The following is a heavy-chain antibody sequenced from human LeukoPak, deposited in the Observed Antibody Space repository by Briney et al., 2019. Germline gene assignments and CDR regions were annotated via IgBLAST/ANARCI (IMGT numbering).Heavy chain of an antibody. CDR3: AKTSLWDGSGHYYYMDV. D-gene: IGHD2-15*01. J-gene: IGHJ6*03. CDR2: IYTGGST. CDR1: GFTVSTTY. V-gene: IGHV3-66*02. Sequence: PGGSLRLSCAASGFTVSTTYMSRVRQAPGKGLEWVSIIYTGGSTYYAHSVKGRFTISRDNSKNTVYLQMDSLRAEDTALYYCAKTSLWDGSGHYYYMDVWGKGTTVTISS.